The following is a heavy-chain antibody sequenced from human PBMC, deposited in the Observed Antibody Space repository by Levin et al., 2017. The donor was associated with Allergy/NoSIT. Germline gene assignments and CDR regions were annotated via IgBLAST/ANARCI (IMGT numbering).Heavy chain of an antibody. D-gene: IGHD5/OR15-5a*01. Sequence: MSSETLSLTCSVSGGSVSSGTYYWSWIRRPPGKGLEWIGYINYRGVTKYNPSLKSRVTISVDTSKNEFSLKVTSVTPADTAVYCCARNRIIVSGGNDYYYGMDVWGQGTTVIVSS. J-gene: IGHJ6*02. CDR1: GGSVSSGTYY. CDR3: ARNRIIVSGGNDYYYGMDV. CDR2: INYRGVT. V-gene: IGHV4-61*01.